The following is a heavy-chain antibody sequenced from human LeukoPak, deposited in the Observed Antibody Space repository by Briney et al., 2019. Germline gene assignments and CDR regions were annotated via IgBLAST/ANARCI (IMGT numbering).Heavy chain of an antibody. J-gene: IGHJ3*02. CDR2: INPNSGGT. D-gene: IGHD2-2*01. Sequence: ASVKVSCKASGYTFTGYYMHWVRQAPGQGVEWMGWINPNSGGTNYAQKFQGRVTMTRDTSISTAYMELSRLRSDDTAVYYCARATSYPHAFDIWGQGTMVTVSS. CDR3: ARATSYPHAFDI. V-gene: IGHV1-2*02. CDR1: GYTFTGYY.